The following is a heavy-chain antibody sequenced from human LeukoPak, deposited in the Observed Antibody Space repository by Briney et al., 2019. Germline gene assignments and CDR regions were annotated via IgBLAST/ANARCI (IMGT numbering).Heavy chain of an antibody. V-gene: IGHV1-69*13. D-gene: IGHD3-9*01. CDR2: IIPIFGTA. CDR3: ARGPRGYDILTGYYKNLPYYYMDV. CDR1: GGTFSSYA. J-gene: IGHJ6*03. Sequence: GASVKVSCKASGGTFSSYAISWVRQAPGQGLEWMGGIIPIFGTANYAQKFQGRVTITADESTSTAYMELSSLRSEDTAVYYCARGPRGYDILTGYYKNLPYYYMDVWGKGTTVTISS.